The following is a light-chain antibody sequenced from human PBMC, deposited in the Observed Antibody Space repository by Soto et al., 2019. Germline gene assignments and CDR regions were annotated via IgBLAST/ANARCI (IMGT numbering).Light chain of an antibody. Sequence: EIVLTQSPGSLSLSPRETATLSCRASQSVSSNHLAWYQQKPGQAPRLLIYGASRRATGIPDRFSGSGSGSDFTLTISRLEPEDFAMYYCQQYGGPRGTF. J-gene: IGKJ1*01. CDR1: QSVSSNH. V-gene: IGKV3-20*01. CDR2: GAS. CDR3: QQYGGPRGT.